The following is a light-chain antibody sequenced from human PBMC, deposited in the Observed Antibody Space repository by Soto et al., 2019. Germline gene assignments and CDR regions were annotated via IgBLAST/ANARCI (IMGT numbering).Light chain of an antibody. CDR1: QSVSGN. Sequence: EIVMTQSPATLSVPPGERVALSCRASQSVSGNLAWYKQTPGQAPRLLIYGASTRATVIPARFSGCGFGTDFTLTISSLKSEYFAFYYCQQYNYRPPAFGQGTRLEIK. J-gene: IGKJ5*01. CDR3: QQYNYRPPA. V-gene: IGKV3-15*01. CDR2: GAS.